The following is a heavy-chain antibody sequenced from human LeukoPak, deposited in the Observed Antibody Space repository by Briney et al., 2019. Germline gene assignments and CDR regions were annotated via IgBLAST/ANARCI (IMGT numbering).Heavy chain of an antibody. D-gene: IGHD4-11*01. J-gene: IGHJ4*02. CDR2: ILSKGSGGTT. CDR1: GFTFSDAW. CDR3: AWMSTVTTADH. Sequence: GGSLRLSCATSGFTFSDAWMTWVRQAPGRGPEWVARILSKGSGGTTDYAVPVKGRFIISRDDSRNTLYLQMNTLKIEDTAVYYCAWMSTVTTADHWGQGTLVTVSS. V-gene: IGHV3-15*05.